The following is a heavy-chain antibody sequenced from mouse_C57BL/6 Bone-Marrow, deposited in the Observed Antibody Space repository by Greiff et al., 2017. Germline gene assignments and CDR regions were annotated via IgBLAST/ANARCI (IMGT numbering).Heavy chain of an antibody. CDR3: ARFPNYYGSSYGDY. Sequence: VQRVESGAELVRPGTSVKVSCKASGYAFTNYLIEWVKQRPGQGLEWIGVINPGSGGTNYNEKFKGKATLTADKSSSTAYMQLSSLTSEDSAVYFCARFPNYYGSSYGDYWGQGTTLTVSS. CDR2: INPGSGGT. J-gene: IGHJ2*01. CDR1: GYAFTNYL. D-gene: IGHD1-1*01. V-gene: IGHV1-54*01.